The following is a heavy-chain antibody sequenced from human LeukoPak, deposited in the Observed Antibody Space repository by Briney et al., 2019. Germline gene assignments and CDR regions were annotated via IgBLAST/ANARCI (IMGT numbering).Heavy chain of an antibody. CDR3: AKGLRGYSNYGVDY. J-gene: IGHJ4*02. CDR1: RCAFDDYA. CDR2: ISWNSGSI. V-gene: IGHV3-9*03. D-gene: IGHD4-11*01. Sequence: GGSLRLSCAASRCAFDDYAMHWVRQAPGKGLEWVSGISWNSGSIGYADSVKGRFTISRDNAKNSLYLQMNSLSAEDMALYYCAKGLRGYSNYGVDYWGQGTLVTVSS.